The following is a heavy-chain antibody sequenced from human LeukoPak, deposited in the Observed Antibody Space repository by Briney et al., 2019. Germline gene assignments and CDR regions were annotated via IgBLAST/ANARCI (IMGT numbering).Heavy chain of an antibody. V-gene: IGHV1-8*03. CDR3: ARGPYYDFWSGYYKGDYFDY. CDR2: MNPNSGNT. J-gene: IGHJ4*02. Sequence: ASVKVSCKASGYTFTSYDINWARQTTGQGLEWVGWMNPNSGNTGYAQKFQGRVTITRNTSISTAYMGLSSLRSEDTAVYYCARGPYYDFWSGYYKGDYFDYWGQGTLVTVSS. D-gene: IGHD3-3*01. CDR1: GYTFTSYD.